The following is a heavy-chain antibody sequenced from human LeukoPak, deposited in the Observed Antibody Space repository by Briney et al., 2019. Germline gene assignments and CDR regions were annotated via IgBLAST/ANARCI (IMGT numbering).Heavy chain of an antibody. Sequence: GGSLRLSCAASGFTFSSYSMNWVRQAPGKGLEWVSSISSSSSYIYYADSVKGRFTISRDNAKNSLYLQMNSLRAEDTAVYYCARARVVVAANPFDYWGQGALVTVSS. D-gene: IGHD2-15*01. CDR3: ARARVVVAANPFDY. CDR2: ISSSSSYI. CDR1: GFTFSSYS. J-gene: IGHJ4*02. V-gene: IGHV3-21*01.